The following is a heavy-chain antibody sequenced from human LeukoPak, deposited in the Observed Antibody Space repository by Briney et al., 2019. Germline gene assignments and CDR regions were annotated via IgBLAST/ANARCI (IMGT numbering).Heavy chain of an antibody. V-gene: IGHV3-21*06. J-gene: IGHJ4*02. CDR1: GFTFSDYS. D-gene: IGHD6-13*01. CDR3: ARGPFSSSWSEFDY. Sequence: GGSLTLSCAASGFTFSDYSLNWVRQAPGKGLEWVSCISGDSRYIYYAGSVKGRSTISRDNAQNSLYLHMNSLRAEDTAVYYCARGPFSSSWSEFDYWGQGTLVTVSS. CDR2: ISGDSRYI.